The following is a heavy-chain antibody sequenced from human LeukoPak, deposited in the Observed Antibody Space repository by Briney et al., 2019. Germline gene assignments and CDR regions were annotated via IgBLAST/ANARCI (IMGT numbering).Heavy chain of an antibody. V-gene: IGHV3-33*01. J-gene: IGHJ4*02. CDR3: ARDPSYYYGSGSPLDY. D-gene: IGHD3-10*01. CDR2: IWYDGSNK. Sequence: GESLRLSCAASGFTFSSYGMHWVRQAPGKGLEWVAVIWYDGSNKYYADSVKGRFTISRDNSKNTLYLQMNSLRAEDTAVYYCARDPSYYYGSGSPLDYWGQGTLVTVSS. CDR1: GFTFSSYG.